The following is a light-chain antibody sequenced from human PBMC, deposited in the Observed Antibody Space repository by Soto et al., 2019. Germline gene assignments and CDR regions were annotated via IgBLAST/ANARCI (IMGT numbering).Light chain of an antibody. J-gene: IGLJ1*01. V-gene: IGLV1-51*01. CDR1: SSNIGNNY. CDR3: GTWDSSLSAYV. CDR2: DNN. Sequence: QAVLTQPPSVSAAPGQKVTISCSGSSSNIGNNYVSWYQQLPGTAPKLLIYDNNKRPSGIPDRFSGSKSGTSATLGITGLQTGDETDYYSGTWDSSLSAYVFGTGNKLTVL.